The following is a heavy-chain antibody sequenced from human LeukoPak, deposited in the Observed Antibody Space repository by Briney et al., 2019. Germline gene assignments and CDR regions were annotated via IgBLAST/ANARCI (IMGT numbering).Heavy chain of an antibody. D-gene: IGHD3-22*01. Sequence: GGSLRLSCAASGFTFSSYSMNWVRQAPGKGLEWVSYISSSSSTIYYADSVKGRFTISRANAKNSLYLQLNSLRAEDTAVYYCARVLHKRNYDSSDYYISWGQGTLVTVSS. J-gene: IGHJ5*02. V-gene: IGHV3-48*01. CDR3: ARVLHKRNYDSSDYYIS. CDR1: GFTFSSYS. CDR2: ISSSSSTI.